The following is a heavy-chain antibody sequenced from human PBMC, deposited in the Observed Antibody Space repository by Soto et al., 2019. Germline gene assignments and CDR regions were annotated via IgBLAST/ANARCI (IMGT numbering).Heavy chain of an antibody. J-gene: IGHJ5*02. Sequence: GRSLRLSSAASGFTLRIYSMNWVRQSPRRGLEWIAYANTGSPAIYYADSVKGRFTISRDNAQNSLYLQMDSLRAEDPAMFYCARAAHRGGFDLRAQAPLVTVSS. CDR1: GFTLRIYS. V-gene: IGHV3-48*01. D-gene: IGHD3-10*01. CDR2: ANTGSPAI. CDR3: ARAAHRGGFDL.